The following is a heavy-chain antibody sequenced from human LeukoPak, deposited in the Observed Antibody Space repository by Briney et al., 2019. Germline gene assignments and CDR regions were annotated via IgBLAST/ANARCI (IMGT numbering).Heavy chain of an antibody. CDR3: ARVRSGYRFDY. CDR2: INHSGST. D-gene: IGHD3-3*01. Sequence: PSETLSLTCAVYGGSFSGYYWSWIRQPPGKGLEWIGEINHSGSTNYNPSLKSRVTTSVDTSKNQFSLKLSSVTAADTTVYYCARVRSGYRFDYWGQGTLVTVSS. J-gene: IGHJ4*02. CDR1: GGSFSGYY. V-gene: IGHV4-34*01.